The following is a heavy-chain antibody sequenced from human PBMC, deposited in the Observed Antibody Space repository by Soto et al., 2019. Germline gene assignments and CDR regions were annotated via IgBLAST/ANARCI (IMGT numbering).Heavy chain of an antibody. CDR2: IYYSGST. J-gene: IGHJ4*02. CDR1: GGSISSYY. Sequence: PSETLSLTCTVSGGSISSYYWSWIRQPPGKGLEWIGYIYYSGSTNYNPSLKSRVTISVDTSKNQFSLKLSSVTVADTAVYYCARDSGYDLSFDYWGQGTLVTVSS. D-gene: IGHD5-12*01. CDR3: ARDSGYDLSFDY. V-gene: IGHV4-59*01.